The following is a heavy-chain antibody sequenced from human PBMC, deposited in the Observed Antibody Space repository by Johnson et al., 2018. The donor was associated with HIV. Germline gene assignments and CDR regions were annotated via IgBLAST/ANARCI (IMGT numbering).Heavy chain of an antibody. D-gene: IGHD2-21*01. J-gene: IGHJ3*02. CDR1: GFTFTNYW. V-gene: IGHV3-74*01. Sequence: VQLVESGGGLVQHGGSLRLSCAVSGFTFTNYWMHWVRQAPGTGLVWVSRVNTDGGDTIYADSVKGRFTNSRDNAKNTLFLQMNSLRAEDTAMYFCARGGPFHAFDIWGHGTTVTVSS. CDR2: VNTDGGDT. CDR3: ARGGPFHAFDI.